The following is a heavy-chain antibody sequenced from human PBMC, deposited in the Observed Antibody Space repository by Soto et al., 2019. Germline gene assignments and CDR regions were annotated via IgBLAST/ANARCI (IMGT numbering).Heavy chain of an antibody. J-gene: IGHJ5*02. CDR3: ARHDWLDP. CDR1: GFTVSVDS. Sequence: EVQLVASGGGLIQPVGSLRLSCAASGFTVSVDSMIWVRQAPGKGLEWFSLFYNTGFIHYADSVKGLFTISRDNSKNTLYLPMNSLRAEDTAVYFCARHDWLDPWGQGTLVTVSS. V-gene: IGHV3-53*01. CDR2: FYNTGFI.